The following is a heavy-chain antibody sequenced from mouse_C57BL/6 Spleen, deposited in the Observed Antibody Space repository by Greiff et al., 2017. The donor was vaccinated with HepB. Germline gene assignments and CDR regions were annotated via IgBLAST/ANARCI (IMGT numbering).Heavy chain of an antibody. CDR1: GFTFNTYA. V-gene: IGHV10-3*01. Sequence: EVQGVESGGGLVQPKGSLKLSCAASGFTFNTYAMHWVRQAPGKGLEWVARIRSKSSNDATYYADSVKDRFTSSSDDSHSIHYLQMINLKTVDTAMYYCLSFTTTVGDALDYWGQGTSVTVSS. D-gene: IGHD1-1*01. CDR3: LSFTTTVGDALDY. J-gene: IGHJ4*01. CDR2: IRSKSSNDAT.